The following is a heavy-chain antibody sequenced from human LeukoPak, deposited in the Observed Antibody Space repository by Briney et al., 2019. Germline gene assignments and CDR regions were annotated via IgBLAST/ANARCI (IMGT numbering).Heavy chain of an antibody. CDR3: ARTAGGFDDAFDI. CDR1: GYTFTSYD. D-gene: IGHD6-13*01. V-gene: IGHV1-8*03. Sequence: ASVKVSCKASGYTFTSYDINWVRQATGQGLEWMGWMNPNSGNTGYAQKFQGRVTITTDESTSIAYMELSSLRSEDTAVYYCARTAGGFDDAFDIWGQGTMVTVSS. CDR2: MNPNSGNT. J-gene: IGHJ3*02.